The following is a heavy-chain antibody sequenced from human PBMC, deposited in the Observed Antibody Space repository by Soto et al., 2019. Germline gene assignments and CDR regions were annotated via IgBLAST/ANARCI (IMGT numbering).Heavy chain of an antibody. Sequence: QVQLVQSGAEVKEPGASVKVSCKASGYTFANDYIHWVRQVPGQGLEWMGRIKPSGGATLYAQKFQGRVTMTRDTSTNTLYMDLSSLRSDDTAMYCCSRDTRSISVVAQTPFDFWGQGTLVTVSS. CDR3: SRDTRSISVVAQTPFDF. CDR2: IKPSGGAT. J-gene: IGHJ4*02. CDR1: GYTFANDY. V-gene: IGHV1-46*01. D-gene: IGHD3-3*01.